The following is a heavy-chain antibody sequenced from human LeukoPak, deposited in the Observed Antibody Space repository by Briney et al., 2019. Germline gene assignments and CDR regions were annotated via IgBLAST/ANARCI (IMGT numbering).Heavy chain of an antibody. Sequence: GGSLRLSCAASGFTFSSYAMHWVRQAPGKGLEWVAVISYDGSNKYYADSVKGRFTISRDNSKNTLYLQMNSLRAEDTAVYYCARDIPRDGFNSPAYGMDVWGQGTTVTVSS. CDR2: ISYDGSNK. J-gene: IGHJ6*02. CDR1: GFTFSSYA. V-gene: IGHV3-30-3*01. D-gene: IGHD5-24*01. CDR3: ARDIPRDGFNSPAYGMDV.